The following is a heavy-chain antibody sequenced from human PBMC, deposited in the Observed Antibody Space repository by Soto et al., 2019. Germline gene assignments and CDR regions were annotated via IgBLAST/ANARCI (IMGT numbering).Heavy chain of an antibody. Sequence: GGSLRLSCAASGFTFSSYAMSWVRQAPGKGLEWVSAISGSGGSTYYADSVKGRFTISRDNSKNTLYLQMNSPRAEDTAVYYCAKAQYDSSGYFFDYWGQGTLVTVSS. V-gene: IGHV3-23*01. CDR2: ISGSGGST. CDR1: GFTFSSYA. J-gene: IGHJ4*02. D-gene: IGHD3-22*01. CDR3: AKAQYDSSGYFFDY.